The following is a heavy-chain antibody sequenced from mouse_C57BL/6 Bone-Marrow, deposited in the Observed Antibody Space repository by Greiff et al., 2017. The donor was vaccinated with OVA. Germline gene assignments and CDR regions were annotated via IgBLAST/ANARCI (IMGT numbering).Heavy chain of an antibody. D-gene: IGHD2-5*01. CDR2: INPNNGGT. V-gene: IGHV1-26*01. J-gene: IGHJ4*01. CDR1: GYTFTDYY. CDR3: ARSNYSNYVRAMDY. Sequence: EVQLQQSGPELVKPGASVKISCKASGYTFTDYYMNWVKQSHGKSLEWIGDINPNNGGTSYNQKFKGKATLTVAKSSSTAYMELRSLTSEDSAVYYWARSNYSNYVRAMDYWGQGTSVTVSS.